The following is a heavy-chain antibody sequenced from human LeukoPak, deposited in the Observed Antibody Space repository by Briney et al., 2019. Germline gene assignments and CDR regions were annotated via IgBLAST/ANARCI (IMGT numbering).Heavy chain of an antibody. CDR1: GFTFSSYA. D-gene: IGHD1-1*01. J-gene: IGHJ4*02. V-gene: IGHV3-30-3*01. Sequence: PGGSLRLSCAASGFTFSSYAMHWVRQAPGKGLEWVAVISYDGSNKYYADSMKGRFTISRDNSKNTLYLQMNSLGAEDTAVYYCAKDISQGYTAGSIEQDYWGQGTLVTVSS. CDR3: AKDISQGYTAGSIEQDY. CDR2: ISYDGSNK.